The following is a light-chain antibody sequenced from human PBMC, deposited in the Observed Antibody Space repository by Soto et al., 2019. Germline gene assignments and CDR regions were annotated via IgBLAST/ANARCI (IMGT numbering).Light chain of an antibody. V-gene: IGKV3-15*01. CDR2: GAS. CDR1: QTVSRS. Sequence: EVVLTQSPDTLSVSPGERATLSCRASQTVSRSFAWYQQKPGQAPRLLIYGASTRAAGVPGRFSGSGSGTDFTLTISSLQSEDFAVYYCQQYIDWPPYTFGQGTKLQIK. CDR3: QQYIDWPPYT. J-gene: IGKJ2*01.